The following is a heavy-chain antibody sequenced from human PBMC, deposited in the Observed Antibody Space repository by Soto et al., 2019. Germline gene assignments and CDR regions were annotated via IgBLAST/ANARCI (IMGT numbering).Heavy chain of an antibody. V-gene: IGHV3-33*01. CDR3: ASRSPALDY. CDR2: IWPDGGNK. J-gene: IGHJ4*02. Sequence: QVQLVESGGGVVQPGRSLRLSCAASGFTFTSFGMHWVRQAPGKGLEWVAVIWPDGGNKYYADFVKGRFTISRDNSKNTLYLQMNSLRTEDTAVYYCASRSPALDYWGQGNLVTVSS. D-gene: IGHD2-2*01. CDR1: GFTFTSFG.